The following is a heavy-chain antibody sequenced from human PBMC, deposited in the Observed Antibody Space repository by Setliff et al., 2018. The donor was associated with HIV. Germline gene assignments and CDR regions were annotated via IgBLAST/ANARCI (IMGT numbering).Heavy chain of an antibody. J-gene: IGHJ4*02. D-gene: IGHD3-22*01. CDR2: ISGSGGST. CDR3: AKFPGSSYYYDSSGYYDKDDY. CDR1: GFTFSSYA. Sequence: GGSLRLSCAASGFTFSSYAMSWVRQAPGKGLEWVSAISGSGGSTYYADSVKGRFTISRDNSKNTLYLQMNSLRAEDTAVYYCAKFPGSSYYYDSSGYYDKDDYWGQGTLVTVSS. V-gene: IGHV3-23*01.